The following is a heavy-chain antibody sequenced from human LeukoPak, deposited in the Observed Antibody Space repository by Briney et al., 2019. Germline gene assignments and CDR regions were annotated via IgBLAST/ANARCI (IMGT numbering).Heavy chain of an antibody. CDR1: GFTFSSYA. Sequence: GGSLRLSCAASGFTFSSYAMHWVRQAPGKGLEWVAVISYDGSNKKYADSVKGRFTISRDNSKNTLYLQMNSLRAEDTGVYFCARNCASRGYQAANYYYMDVWGKGTTVTVSS. V-gene: IGHV3-30*04. CDR3: ARNCASRGYQAANYYYMDV. CDR2: ISYDGSNK. J-gene: IGHJ6*03. D-gene: IGHD2-2*01.